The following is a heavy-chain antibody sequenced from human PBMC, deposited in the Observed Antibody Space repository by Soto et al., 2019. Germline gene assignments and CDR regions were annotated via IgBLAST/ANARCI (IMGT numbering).Heavy chain of an antibody. V-gene: IGHV1-18*01. Sequence: QVPLVQSGAEVKKPGASVKVSCKASGYTFTSYGITWVRQAPGQGLEWMGWISGLNGQTNYAQKFQDRVIMTTDTSTTTAYMELRSLRSDDTAVYYCARDMYHHDSSGYSRYFDLWGRGTLVTVSS. CDR3: ARDMYHHDSSGYSRYFDL. D-gene: IGHD3-22*01. CDR2: ISGLNGQT. J-gene: IGHJ2*01. CDR1: GYTFTSYG.